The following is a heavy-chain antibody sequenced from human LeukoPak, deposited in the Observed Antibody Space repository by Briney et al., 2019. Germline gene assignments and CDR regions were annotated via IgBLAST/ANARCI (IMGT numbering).Heavy chain of an antibody. J-gene: IGHJ4*02. CDR3: AREPDGYYDGSGYYAFRY. V-gene: IGHV1-18*01. CDR2: ISAYNGNT. D-gene: IGHD3-22*01. Sequence: ASVKVSCKASGYTFTSYGISWVRQAPGQGLEWMGWISAYNGNTNYAQKLQGRVTMTTDTSTSTAYMELRSLRSDDTAVYYCAREPDGYYDGSGYYAFRYWGQGTLVTVSS. CDR1: GYTFTSYG.